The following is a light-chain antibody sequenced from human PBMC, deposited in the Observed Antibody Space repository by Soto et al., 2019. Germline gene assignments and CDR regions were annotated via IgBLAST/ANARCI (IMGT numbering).Light chain of an antibody. CDR3: QHDDNPPIFT. J-gene: IGKJ3*01. CDR2: DAS. V-gene: IGKV1-33*01. CDR1: QDISDY. Sequence: DIQMTQSPSSLSASVGDRVTITCQASQDISDYLNWYQHKAGEAPKLLIFDASNLETGVPSRFSGGGSGTEFTFTISSLQPEDVATYYWQHDDNPPIFTFGPGTKVDIK.